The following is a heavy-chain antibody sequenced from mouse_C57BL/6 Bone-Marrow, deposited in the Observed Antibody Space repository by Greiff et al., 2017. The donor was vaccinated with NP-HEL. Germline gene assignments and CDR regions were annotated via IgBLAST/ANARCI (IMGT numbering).Heavy chain of an antibody. J-gene: IGHJ3*01. Sequence: EVQVVESGGGLVQPGGSLKLSCAASGFTFSDYYMYWVRQTPEKRLEWVAYISNGGGSTYYPDTVKGRVTISRDNAKNTLYLQMSRLKSEDTAMYYCARHTPAYWGQGTLVTVSA. CDR2: ISNGGGST. V-gene: IGHV5-12*01. CDR1: GFTFSDYY. CDR3: ARHTPAY.